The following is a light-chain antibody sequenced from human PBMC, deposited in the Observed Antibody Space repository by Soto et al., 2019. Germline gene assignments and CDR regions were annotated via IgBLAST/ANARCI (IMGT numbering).Light chain of an antibody. J-gene: IGLJ1*01. CDR1: SGSVSTSYY. Sequence: QAVVTQEPSFSVSPGGTVILTCGLTSGSVSTSYYPSWYQQSPGLAPRTLIYDTTTRSSGVPDRFSGSKSGTSASLAITGLQAEDEADYYCQSYDSRLSQGVFGTGTKLTVL. V-gene: IGLV8-61*01. CDR3: QSYDSRLSQGV. CDR2: DTT.